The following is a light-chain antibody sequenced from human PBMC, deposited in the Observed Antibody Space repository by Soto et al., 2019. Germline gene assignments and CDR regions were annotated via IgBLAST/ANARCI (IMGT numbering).Light chain of an antibody. Sequence: QSVLTQPRSVSGSPGQSVTISCTGTSSDVGGYDFVSWYQQHPGTAPKLTIYDVTKRPSGVPDRFSGATSGNSASLTISGLRDEEEDDYYCCSYAGRYNLGVFGGGTKLTVL. CDR2: DVT. V-gene: IGLV2-11*01. J-gene: IGLJ3*02. CDR1: SSDVGGYDF. CDR3: CSYAGRYNLGV.